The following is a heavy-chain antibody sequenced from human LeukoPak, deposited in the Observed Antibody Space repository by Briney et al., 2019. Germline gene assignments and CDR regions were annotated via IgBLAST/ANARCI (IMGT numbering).Heavy chain of an antibody. CDR2: ISYDGSNK. V-gene: IGHV3-30*18. CDR1: GFTFSSYG. J-gene: IGHJ6*02. D-gene: IGHD1-14*01. Sequence: GGSLRLSCAASGFTFSSYGMHWVRQAPGKGLEWVAVISYDGSNKYYADSVKGRFTISRDNSKNTLYLQMNSLRAEDTAVYYCANLPEGYYGMDVWGQGTTVTVSS. CDR3: ANLPEGYYGMDV.